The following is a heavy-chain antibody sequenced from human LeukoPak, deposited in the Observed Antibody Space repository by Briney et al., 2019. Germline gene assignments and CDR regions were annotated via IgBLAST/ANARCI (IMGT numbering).Heavy chain of an antibody. CDR1: GGTLRSYS. D-gene: IGHD1-1*01. CDR2: IGISSSNT. V-gene: IGHV3-48*04. CDR3: ARDHNYDFDT. J-gene: IGHJ4*02. Sequence: TGGSLRLACAAAGGTLRSYSMRCVRQAPRKGLEWISYIGISSSNTKYADYVKGRFTITGDSATNTLYLQMNSLRVEDTAVYYCARDHNYDFDTWGQGTLVTVSS.